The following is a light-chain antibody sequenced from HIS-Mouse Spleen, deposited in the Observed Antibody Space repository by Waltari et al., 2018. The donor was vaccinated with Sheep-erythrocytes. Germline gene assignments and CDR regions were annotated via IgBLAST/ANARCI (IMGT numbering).Light chain of an antibody. Sequence: DIQMTQSPSSLSASVGDRVTITCRASQGISSYLNWYQQIPGKAPKLLIYAASSLQSGVPSRFSGSGSGTDFTLTISSLQPEDFATYYCQQSYSTPPLTFGGGTKVEIK. V-gene: IGKV1-39*01. CDR2: AAS. CDR3: QQSYSTPPLT. CDR1: QGISSY. J-gene: IGKJ4*01.